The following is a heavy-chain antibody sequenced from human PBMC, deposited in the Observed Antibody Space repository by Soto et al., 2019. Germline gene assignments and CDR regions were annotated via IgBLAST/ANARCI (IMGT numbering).Heavy chain of an antibody. V-gene: IGHV4-31*11. CDR2: ISYSGSS. CDR1: GCSITSGGYY. D-gene: IGHD3-10*01. Sequence: SETLSLTCAVSGCSITSGGYYWNWIRQHSGKGLEWVGHISYSGSSYYNPSLKSRVTISLDTSNNQFSLKLDSVTAADTAMYYCARDKKGGPTWLYGIDVRSEGTTAPVSS. CDR3: ARDKKGGPTWLYGIDV. J-gene: IGHJ6*04.